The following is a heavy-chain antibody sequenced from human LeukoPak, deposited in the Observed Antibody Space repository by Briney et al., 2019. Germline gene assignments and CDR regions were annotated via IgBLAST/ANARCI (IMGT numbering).Heavy chain of an antibody. D-gene: IGHD1-14*01. J-gene: IGHJ3*02. Sequence: GGSLRLSCAASGFTFSSYEMNWVRQAPGKGLEWVSYISSSGSTIYYADSVKGRFTISRDNAKNSLYLQMNSLRAEDTAVYYCARSRTDAFDIWGQGTMVTVSS. CDR3: ARSRTDAFDI. V-gene: IGHV3-48*03. CDR1: GFTFSSYE. CDR2: ISSSGSTI.